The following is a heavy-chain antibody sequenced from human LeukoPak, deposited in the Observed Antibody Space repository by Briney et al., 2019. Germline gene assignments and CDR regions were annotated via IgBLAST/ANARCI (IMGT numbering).Heavy chain of an antibody. CDR2: TIPIFGTA. CDR1: GGTFSSYA. J-gene: IGHJ6*03. V-gene: IGHV1-69*06. D-gene: IGHD6-13*01. CDR3: ARGGTFGVAGRSYYNYMDA. Sequence: GASVKVSCKASGGTFSSYAISWVRQAPGQGLEWMGGTIPIFGTANYAQKFQGRVTITADKSTSTAYMELSSLRSEDTAVYYCARGGTFGVAGRSYYNYMDAWGRGTTVTVSS.